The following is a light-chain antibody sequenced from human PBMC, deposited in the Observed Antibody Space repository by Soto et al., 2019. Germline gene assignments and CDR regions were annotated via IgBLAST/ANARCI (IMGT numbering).Light chain of an antibody. CDR1: QSVSSTY. CDR2: GAS. V-gene: IGKV3-20*01. Sequence: EIVLTQSPGTLSLSPGERATLSCRASQSVSSTYLIWYQQKPGHAPRLLIHGASSRATGIPDRFSGSGSGTDFTLTISRLEPEDFAVYYCQQYGSSPPTWTFGQGTKVEIK. CDR3: QQYGSSPPTWT. J-gene: IGKJ1*01.